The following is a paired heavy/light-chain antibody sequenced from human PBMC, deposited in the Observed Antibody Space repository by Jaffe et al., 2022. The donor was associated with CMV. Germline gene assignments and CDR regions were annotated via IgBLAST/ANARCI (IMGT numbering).Light chain of an antibody. V-gene: IGKV3-15*01. Sequence: EIVMTQSPATLSVSPGERATLSCRASQGVSTNVAWYQQKPGQAPRLLIYDSSSRARDIPARFSGIVSGAEFTLTITSLQSEDLAVYYCYHYDDWPSFGQGTKLQIK. CDR2: DSS. CDR3: YHYDDWPS. CDR1: QGVSTN. J-gene: IGKJ2*01.
Heavy chain of an antibody. V-gene: IGHV3-74*01. D-gene: IGHD3-10*01. CDR2: INSDGSST. Sequence: EVQLVESGGGLVQPGGSLRLSCAASGFTFSSYWMHWVRQAPGKGLVWVSRINSDGSSTSYADSVKGRFTISRDNAKNTLYLQMNSLRAEDTAVYYCARAVKGSGSYYSLYYYYMDVWGKGTTVTVSS. CDR3: ARAVKGSGSYYSLYYYYMDV. J-gene: IGHJ6*03. CDR1: GFTFSSYW.